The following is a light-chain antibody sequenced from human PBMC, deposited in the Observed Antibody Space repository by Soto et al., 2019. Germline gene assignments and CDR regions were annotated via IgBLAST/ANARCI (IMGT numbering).Light chain of an antibody. Sequence: DVPMTQSPSSLSAFVGDRVTITCRASQGIAPYLAWFHQKPGKVPKLLIYATSTLQSGVPSRFSGSGSGTDFTLTINNLQPEDVGTYYCQKYNSAPLTFGGGTKVEIK. CDR3: QKYNSAPLT. J-gene: IGKJ4*01. V-gene: IGKV1-27*01. CDR2: ATS. CDR1: QGIAPY.